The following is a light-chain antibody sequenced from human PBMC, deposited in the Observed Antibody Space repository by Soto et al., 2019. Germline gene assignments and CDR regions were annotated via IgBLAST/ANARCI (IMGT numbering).Light chain of an antibody. J-gene: IGKJ1*01. Sequence: IPFSHSPSSLSCSLVHRVTLTCRASQSISFYLNWYQQKPGKAPKLLIFAASSLQSGVPSRFSGSGSGTDFTLTISSLQPEDFATYYCQQSDSNPRTFGPGTKVDIK. CDR3: QQSDSNPRT. V-gene: IGKV1-39*01. CDR2: AAS. CDR1: QSISFY.